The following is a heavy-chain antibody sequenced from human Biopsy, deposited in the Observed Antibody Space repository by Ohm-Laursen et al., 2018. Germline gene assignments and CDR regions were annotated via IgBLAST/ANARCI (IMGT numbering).Heavy chain of an antibody. CDR2: ISGNSDII. J-gene: IGHJ4*02. V-gene: IGHV3-23*01. D-gene: IGHD4-17*01. CDR3: ALAAAQTVTHFDY. CDR1: RITFSRYC. Sequence: SLRLSCAASRITFSRYCMSWVRQAPGKGLEWVSTISGNSDIIYDTDSVKGRFTISRDNSKNTLYLQMNSLRADDTAVYYCALAAAQTVTHFDYWGQGTLVTVSS.